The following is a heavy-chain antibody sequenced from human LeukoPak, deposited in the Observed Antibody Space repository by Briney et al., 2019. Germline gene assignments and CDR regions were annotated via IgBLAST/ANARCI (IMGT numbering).Heavy chain of an antibody. Sequence: SGPALVKPTETLTLICSFSGFSLTSGEMCVSWIRQTPGKALEWLARIDGDGDKSYSPSLKPRLTISKDTSKNQVVLTMTNMESVDTATYFCARSPSLLKLEDWFDPWGQGTLVTVSS. CDR3: ARSPSLLKLEDWFDP. CDR2: IDGDGDK. D-gene: IGHD1-7*01. CDR1: GFSLTSGEMC. V-gene: IGHV2-70*11. J-gene: IGHJ5*02.